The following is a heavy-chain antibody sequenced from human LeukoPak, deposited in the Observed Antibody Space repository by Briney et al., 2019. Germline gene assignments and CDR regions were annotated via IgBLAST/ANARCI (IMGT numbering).Heavy chain of an antibody. CDR1: GFTFSSYA. V-gene: IGHV3-30-3*02. Sequence: GGSLRLSCAASGFTFSSYAMPWARQAPGKGLEWVAVMSYDGSNKYYADSVRGRFTISRDNSKNTLYLQMSSLRTEDTAVYYCAKKHQLVGMYNWFDPWGQGTLVTVSS. J-gene: IGHJ5*02. D-gene: IGHD6-6*01. CDR3: AKKHQLVGMYNWFDP. CDR2: MSYDGSNK.